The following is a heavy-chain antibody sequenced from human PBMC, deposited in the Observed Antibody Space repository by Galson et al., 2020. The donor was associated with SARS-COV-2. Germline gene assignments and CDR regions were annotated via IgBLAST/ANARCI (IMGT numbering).Heavy chain of an antibody. CDR2: MYPGYSDI. Sequence: GESLKISCKGNGYSFSSYWIGWVRQMPGKGLEWMGIMYPGYSDIRYSPSFQGQVTISADKSTSTAYLQWSSVKASDTAIYYCVRPQYGAVAGNLYFDYWGQGTLVTVSS. D-gene: IGHD6-19*01. CDR1: GYSFSSYW. CDR3: VRPQYGAVAGNLYFDY. V-gene: IGHV5-51*01. J-gene: IGHJ4*02.